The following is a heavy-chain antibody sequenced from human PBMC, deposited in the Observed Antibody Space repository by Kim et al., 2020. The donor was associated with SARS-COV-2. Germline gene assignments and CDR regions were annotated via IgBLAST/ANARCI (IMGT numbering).Heavy chain of an antibody. Sequence: GGSLRLSCAASGFTFSSYAMSWVRQAPGKGLEWVSAISGSGGSTYYADSVKGRFTISRDNSKNTLYLQMNSLRAEDTAVYYCAKDPNGEENWNYIGKNWFDPWGQGTLVTVSS. CDR3: AKDPNGEENWNYIGKNWFDP. V-gene: IGHV3-23*01. CDR1: GFTFSSYA. CDR2: ISGSGGST. D-gene: IGHD1-7*01. J-gene: IGHJ5*02.